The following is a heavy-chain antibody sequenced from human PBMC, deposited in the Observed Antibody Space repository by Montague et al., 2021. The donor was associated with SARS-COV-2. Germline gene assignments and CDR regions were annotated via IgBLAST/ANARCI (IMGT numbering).Heavy chain of an antibody. CDR1: GFSLSTSGLC. Sequence: PALVKPTQTLTLTCTFSGFSLSTSGLCVSWIRQPPGKALEWLARIDWDDDKYYSTSLKTRLTISKDTSKNQVVLTMTNKDPVDTATYYRARMSAGATIAFDYWGQGTLVTVSS. V-gene: IGHV2-70*11. J-gene: IGHJ4*02. D-gene: IGHD1-26*01. CDR2: IDWDDDK. CDR3: ARMSAGATIAFDY.